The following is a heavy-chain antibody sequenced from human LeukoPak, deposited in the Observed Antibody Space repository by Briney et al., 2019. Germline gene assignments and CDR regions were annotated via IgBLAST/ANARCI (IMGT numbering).Heavy chain of an antibody. V-gene: IGHV4-59*12. CDR3: AGGKYSSSFIDFDY. CDR2: IYYSGST. CDR1: GGSISYNY. J-gene: IGHJ4*02. Sequence: SETLSLTCTVSGGSISYNYWSWIRQPPGKGLEWIGYIYYSGSTNYNPSFKSRVTMSVDTSKNQFSLKLSSVTAADTAVYYCAGGKYSSSFIDFDYRGQGTLVTVSS. D-gene: IGHD6-13*01.